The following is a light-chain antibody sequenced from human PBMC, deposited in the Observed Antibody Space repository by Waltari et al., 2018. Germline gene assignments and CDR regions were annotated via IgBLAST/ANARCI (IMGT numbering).Light chain of an antibody. J-gene: IGLJ2*01. CDR3: AAWDDSLSGPV. CDR1: SSNIGNNA. CDR2: YDD. V-gene: IGLV1-36*01. Sequence: QSVLTQPPSVSEAPRQRVTISCSGSSSNIGNNAVNWYQQLPGKAPKLLIYYDDLLPSGVSDRFSGSKSGTSASLAISGPQSEDEADYYCAAWDDSLSGPVFGGGTKLTVL.